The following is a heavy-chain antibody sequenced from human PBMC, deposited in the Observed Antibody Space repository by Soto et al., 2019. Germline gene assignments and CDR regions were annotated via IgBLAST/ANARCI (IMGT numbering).Heavy chain of an antibody. V-gene: IGHV3-53*01. CDR3: VQTTGWPGFDF. D-gene: IGHD6-19*01. CDR2: IYGGGTT. CDR1: GFAVSSKY. J-gene: IGHJ4*02. Sequence: EVQLVESGGGLIQPGGSLGLSCAASGFAVSSKYMTWVRQAPGKGLEWVSVIYGGGTTYYADSVKGRFTISRDTSKNTLYLQMNSLRAEDTAVYSCVQTTGWPGFDFWGQGTLVTVSS.